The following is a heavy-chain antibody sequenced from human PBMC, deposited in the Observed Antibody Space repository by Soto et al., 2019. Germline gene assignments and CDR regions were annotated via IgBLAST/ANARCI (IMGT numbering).Heavy chain of an antibody. V-gene: IGHV1-69*13. CDR1: GGTFSSYA. Sequence: SVKVSCKACGGTFSSYAISWVRQAPGQGLEWMGGIIPIFGTANYAQKFQGRVTITADESTSTAYMELSSLRSEDTAVYYCARDSPDTGWFDPWGQGTLVTVSS. D-gene: IGHD2-2*02. CDR2: IIPIFGTA. J-gene: IGHJ5*02. CDR3: ARDSPDTGWFDP.